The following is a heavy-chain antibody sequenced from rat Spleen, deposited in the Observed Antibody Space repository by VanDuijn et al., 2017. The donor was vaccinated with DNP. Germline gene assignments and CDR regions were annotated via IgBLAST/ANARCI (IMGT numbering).Heavy chain of an antibody. D-gene: IGHD1-3*01. J-gene: IGHJ4*01. CDR1: GFIFSDYN. V-gene: IGHV5-7*01. Sequence: EVQLVESGGGLVQPGRSLKLSCAASGFIFSDYNMAWVRQAPKKGLEWVGTINYDGTDTNYRDSVKGRFTISRDNARNTLYLQMNSLRSEDTATYYCARPSNYGTYGPMDAWGQGTSVTVSS. CDR2: INYDGTDT. CDR3: ARPSNYGTYGPMDA.